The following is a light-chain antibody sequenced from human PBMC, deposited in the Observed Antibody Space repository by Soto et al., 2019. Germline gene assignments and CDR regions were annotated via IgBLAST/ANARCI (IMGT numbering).Light chain of an antibody. Sequence: QSALTQPPSASGSPGQSVTISCTGTSSDVGGYNYVSWYQQHPGKAPKLMIYEVSKRPSGVPDRFSGSKSGNTASLTVSGLQAEDEADYYCISYAGINLLYVFGTGTKLTVL. J-gene: IGLJ1*01. V-gene: IGLV2-8*01. CDR1: SSDVGGYNY. CDR3: ISYAGINLLYV. CDR2: EVS.